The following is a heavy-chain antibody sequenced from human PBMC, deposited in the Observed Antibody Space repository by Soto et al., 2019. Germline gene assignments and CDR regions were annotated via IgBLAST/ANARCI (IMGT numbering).Heavy chain of an antibody. V-gene: IGHV3-48*03. CDR3: AREAFEGELLHDIDS. CDR2: ISSSGSTI. J-gene: IGHJ4*02. CDR1: GFTFSSYE. Sequence: LRLSCAASGFTFSSYEMNWVRQAPGKGLEWVSYISSSGSTIYYADSVKGRFTISRDNAKNSLHLQMNSLRAEGTAVYYCAREAFEGELLHDIDSGGRGPLVTVSS. D-gene: IGHD1-26*01.